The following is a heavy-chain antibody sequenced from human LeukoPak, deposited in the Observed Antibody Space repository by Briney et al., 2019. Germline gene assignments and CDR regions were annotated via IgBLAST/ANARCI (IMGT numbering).Heavy chain of an antibody. D-gene: IGHD3-10*01. V-gene: IGHV3-30*02. J-gene: IGHJ4*02. CDR1: GFTFSNFW. Sequence: GGSLRLSCAASGFTFSNFWMTWVRQAPGKGLEWVAFIRYDGSNKYYADSVKGRFTISRDNSKNTLYLQMNSLRAEDTAVYYCAKDPSYYYGSEYWGQGTLVTVSS. CDR3: AKDPSYYYGSEY. CDR2: IRYDGSNK.